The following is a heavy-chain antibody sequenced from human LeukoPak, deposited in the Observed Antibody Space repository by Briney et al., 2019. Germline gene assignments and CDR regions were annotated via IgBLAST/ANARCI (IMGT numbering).Heavy chain of an antibody. CDR1: GFTFSNYG. J-gene: IGHJ4*02. CDR2: VSYEGSDK. V-gene: IGHV3-30*18. D-gene: IGHD2-2*01. CDR3: ANQFCTSSGCGVAY. Sequence: PGRSLRLSCAASGFTFSNYGMLWVRQAPGKGLDWVAVVSYEGSDKHYADSVKGRFTISRDNSKNTLYLQLNSLRGDDTAVYYCANQFCTSSGCGVAYWGQGTLVTVSS.